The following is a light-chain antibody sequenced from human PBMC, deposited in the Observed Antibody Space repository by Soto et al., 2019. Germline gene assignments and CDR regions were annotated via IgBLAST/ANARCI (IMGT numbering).Light chain of an antibody. CDR2: AAS. Sequence: DIQLTQSPSFLSASVGDRVTVTCRSSQGINNYLAWYQQKPGKAPKLLIYAASSLQTGVPSRLSGSGSGTDFTLTISSLQPEDFATYYCQQSDRTPPTFGQGTKVEIK. V-gene: IGKV1-39*01. J-gene: IGKJ1*01. CDR1: QGINNY. CDR3: QQSDRTPPT.